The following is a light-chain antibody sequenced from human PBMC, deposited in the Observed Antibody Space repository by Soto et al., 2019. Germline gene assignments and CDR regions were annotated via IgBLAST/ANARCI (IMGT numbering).Light chain of an antibody. J-gene: IGKJ1*01. CDR3: HQYYSSPTT. CDR2: GAS. CDR1: QSVSSSY. Sequence: EIVLTQSPGTLSLSPGERATLSCRASQSVSSSYLAWYQQKPGQAPRLLIYGASSRATGIPDRFSGSGSGTDFTLTISRLEPEDFAVYYCHQYYSSPTTFGQGTKVDIK. V-gene: IGKV3-20*01.